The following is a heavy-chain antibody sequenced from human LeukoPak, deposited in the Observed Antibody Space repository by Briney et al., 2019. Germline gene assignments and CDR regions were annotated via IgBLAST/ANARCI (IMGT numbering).Heavy chain of an antibody. Sequence: PSDTLSLTCTVSGGSISSGDYYWSWIRQPPGKGMEWIGYIYYSGSTYYNPSLKSRVTISVDTSKNQFSLKLSSVTAADTAVYYCARVLKQLVRGVHYYYYGMDVWGQGTTVTVSS. J-gene: IGHJ6*02. CDR1: GGSISSGDYY. D-gene: IGHD6-13*01. CDR2: IYYSGST. CDR3: ARVLKQLVRGVHYYYYGMDV. V-gene: IGHV4-30-4*02.